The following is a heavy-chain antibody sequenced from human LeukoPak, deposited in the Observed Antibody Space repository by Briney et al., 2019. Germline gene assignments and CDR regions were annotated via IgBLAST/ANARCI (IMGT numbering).Heavy chain of an antibody. Sequence: PGGSLRLSCAASGFTFSSYSMNWVRQAPGKGLEWVAVISYDGSNKYYADSVKGRFTISRDNSKNTLYLQMNSLRAEDTAVYYCAKDGATVGATEYYFDYWGQGTLVTVSS. D-gene: IGHD1-26*01. CDR1: GFTFSSYS. CDR3: AKDGATVGATEYYFDY. J-gene: IGHJ4*02. V-gene: IGHV3-30*18. CDR2: ISYDGSNK.